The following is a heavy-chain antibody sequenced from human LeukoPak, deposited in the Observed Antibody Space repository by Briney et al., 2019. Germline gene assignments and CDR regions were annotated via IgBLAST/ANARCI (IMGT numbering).Heavy chain of an antibody. Sequence: GGSLRLSCAASGFTFSSYEMNWVRQAPGKGLEWVSYISSSGGTIYYADSVKGRLTSSRDNAKNSLYLQMNSLRAEDTAVYYCSRVYYYMDVWGKGTTATVSS. J-gene: IGHJ6*03. V-gene: IGHV3-48*03. CDR2: ISSSGGTI. CDR1: GFTFSSYE. CDR3: SRVYYYMDV.